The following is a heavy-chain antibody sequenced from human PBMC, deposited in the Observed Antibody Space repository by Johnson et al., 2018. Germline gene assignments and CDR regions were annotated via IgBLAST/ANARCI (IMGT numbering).Heavy chain of an antibody. CDR2: IYSGDNT. CDR3: ACVPDLGCCSGGICVHAAFAI. J-gene: IGHJ3*02. V-gene: IGHV3-66*02. D-gene: IGHD2-15*01. CDR1: EFTVSSDY. Sequence: EVQLVESGGGLVQPGGSLRLSCAASEFTVSSDYMNWVRQAPGKGLEWVSVIYSGDNTYYADSVKGRFTISRDNSKNTVYLQMNSLGAEDTVVFYCACVPDLGCCSGGICVHAAFAIWCQGTMVTVSS.